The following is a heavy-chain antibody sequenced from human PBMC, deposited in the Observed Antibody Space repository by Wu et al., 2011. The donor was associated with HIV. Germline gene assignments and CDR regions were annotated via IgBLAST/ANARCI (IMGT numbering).Heavy chain of an antibody. V-gene: IGHV1-69*15. J-gene: IGHJ5*02. Sequence: QVQLVQSGAEVKKPGSSVKVSCKTPGGTLNSYTITWVRQAPGQGLAWVGRIIPVYGTSDYAQKFQGRVTITADESTSTAYMELSSLTSEDTAIYYCARGYKWDLPAYNWFDPWGQGTLVTVSS. CDR3: ARGYKWDLPAYNWFDP. CDR2: IIPVYGTS. D-gene: IGHD1-26*01. CDR1: GGTLNSYT.